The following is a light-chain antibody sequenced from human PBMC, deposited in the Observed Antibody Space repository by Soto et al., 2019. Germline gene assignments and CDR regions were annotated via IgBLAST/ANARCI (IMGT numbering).Light chain of an antibody. Sequence: DIQMTQSPSSLSASVGDRVTITCRASQNIKNYLIWFQHKPGKAPKLLIYAASSLQSGVPSRFSGTGSGTDFTLAISSLQPDDLAAYSCQQRYTTPWTFGQGTKVDI. CDR3: QQRYTTPWT. CDR2: AAS. CDR1: QNIKNY. V-gene: IGKV1-39*01. J-gene: IGKJ1*01.